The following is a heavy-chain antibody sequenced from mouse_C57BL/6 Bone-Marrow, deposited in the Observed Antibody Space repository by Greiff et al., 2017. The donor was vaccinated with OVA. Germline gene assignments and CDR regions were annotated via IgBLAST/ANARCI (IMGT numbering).Heavy chain of an antibody. CDR1: GFSLTSYA. Sequence: VMLVESGPGLVAPSQSLSITCTVSGFSLTSYAISWVRQPPGKGLEWLGVIWPGGGTNYNSALKSRLSISKDNSKSQVFLKMNSLQTDDTARYYCARNRLLYYYAMDYWGQGTSVTVSS. V-gene: IGHV2-9-1*01. CDR3: ARNRLLYYYAMDY. CDR2: IWPGGGT. D-gene: IGHD6-1*01. J-gene: IGHJ4*01.